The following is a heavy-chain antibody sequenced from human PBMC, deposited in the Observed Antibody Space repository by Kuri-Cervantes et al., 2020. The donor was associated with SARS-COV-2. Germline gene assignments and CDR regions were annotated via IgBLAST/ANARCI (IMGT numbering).Heavy chain of an antibody. J-gene: IGHJ5*02. CDR1: GFTFSSYA. CDR3: ARDTRLGQPEFRDWFDP. V-gene: IGHV3-30*04. D-gene: IGHD3-16*01. Sequence: GESLKISCAASGFTFSSYAMHWVRQAPGKGLEWVAVISYDGSNKYYADSVKGRFTISRDNSKNTLYLQMNSLRAEDTAVYYCARDTRLGQPEFRDWFDPWGQGTLVTVSS. CDR2: ISYDGSNK.